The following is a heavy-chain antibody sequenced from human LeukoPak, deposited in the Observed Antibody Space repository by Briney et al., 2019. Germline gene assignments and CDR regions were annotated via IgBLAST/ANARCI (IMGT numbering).Heavy chain of an antibody. CDR2: ISAYNGNT. CDR1: GYTFTGYY. Sequence: GASVKVSCKASGYTFTGYYMHWVRQAPGQGLEWMGWISAYNGNTNYAQKLQGRVTMTTDTSTSTAYMELRSLRSDDTAVYYCARSALNYYDSSGYYYVEVYYWGQGTLVTVSS. J-gene: IGHJ4*02. CDR3: ARSALNYYDSSGYYYVEVYY. D-gene: IGHD3-22*01. V-gene: IGHV1-18*04.